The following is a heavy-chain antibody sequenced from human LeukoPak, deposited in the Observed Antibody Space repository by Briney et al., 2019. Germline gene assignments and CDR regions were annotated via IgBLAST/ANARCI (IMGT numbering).Heavy chain of an antibody. D-gene: IGHD1-26*01. J-gene: IGHJ3*02. CDR2: IIPILGIA. CDR3: AREAGGSYESDDAFDI. CDR1: GGTFSSYA. Sequence: GASVKVSCKASGGTFSSYAISWVRQAPGQGLEWMGRIIPILGIANYAQKFQGRVTITADKSTSTAYMELSSLRSEDTAVYYCAREAGGSYESDDAFDIWGQGTMVTVSS. V-gene: IGHV1-69*04.